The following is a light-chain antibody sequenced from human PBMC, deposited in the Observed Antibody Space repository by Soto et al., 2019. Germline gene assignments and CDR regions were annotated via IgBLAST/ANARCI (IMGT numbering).Light chain of an antibody. V-gene: IGKV3-20*01. J-gene: IGKJ1*01. Sequence: EIVLTKSPGTLSLSPWERATLSCRASQSVSSSYLAWYQQKPGQAPRLLIYGASSRATGIPDRFSGSGSGTDFTLTISRLEPEDFAVYYCQQYGSSLWTFGQGTKVDIK. CDR1: QSVSSSY. CDR3: QQYGSSLWT. CDR2: GAS.